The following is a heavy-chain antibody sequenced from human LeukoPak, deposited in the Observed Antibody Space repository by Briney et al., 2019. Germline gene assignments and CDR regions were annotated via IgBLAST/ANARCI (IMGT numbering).Heavy chain of an antibody. V-gene: IGHV1-18*01. CDR3: ARDWVAYCGGDCYSDDI. CDR2: ISAYNGNT. J-gene: IGHJ3*02. Sequence: ASVKVSCKASGYTFTSYGISWVRQAPGQGLEWMGWISAYNGNTNYAQKLQGRVTMTTDTSTSTAYMELRSLRSDDTAVYYCARDWVAYCGGDCYSDDIWGQGTMVTVSS. CDR1: GYTFTSYG. D-gene: IGHD2-21*01.